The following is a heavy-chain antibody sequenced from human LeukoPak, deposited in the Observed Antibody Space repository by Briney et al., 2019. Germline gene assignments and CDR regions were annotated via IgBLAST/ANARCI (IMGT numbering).Heavy chain of an antibody. CDR2: IIPILGIA. J-gene: IGHJ3*02. D-gene: IGHD1-26*01. V-gene: IGHV1-69*04. CDR3: ARDFSKVIVGATVAFDI. CDR1: GGTFSSYA. Sequence: ASVKVSCKASGGTFSSYAISWVRQAPGQGLEWMGRIIPILGIANYAQKFQGRVTITADKPTSTAYMELSSLRSEDTAVYYCARDFSKVIVGATVAFDIWGQGTMVTVSS.